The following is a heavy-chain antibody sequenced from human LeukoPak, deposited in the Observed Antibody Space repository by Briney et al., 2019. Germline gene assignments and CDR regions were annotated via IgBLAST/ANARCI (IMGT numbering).Heavy chain of an antibody. CDR1: GFTFSSYW. CDR3: ARGDYGDYYYYYGMDV. V-gene: IGHV3-7*03. J-gene: IGHJ6*02. D-gene: IGHD4-17*01. Sequence: GGSLRLSCAASGFTFSSYWMSWVRQAPGKGLEWVANIKQDGSEKYYVDSVKGRFTISRDNAKNSLYLQMNSLRAEDTAVYYCARGDYGDYYYYYGMDVWGQGTTVTVSS. CDR2: IKQDGSEK.